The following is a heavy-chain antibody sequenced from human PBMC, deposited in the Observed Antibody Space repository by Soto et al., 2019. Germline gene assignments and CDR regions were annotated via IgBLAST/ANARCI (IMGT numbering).Heavy chain of an antibody. V-gene: IGHV1-69*13. CDR2: IIPIFGTA. CDR3: ARGSSVARYGSGSYDAFDI. J-gene: IGHJ3*02. Sequence: SVKVSCKASGGTFSSYAISWVRQAPGQGLEWMGGIIPIFGTANYAQKFQGRVTITADESTSTAYMELSSLRSEDTAVYYCARGSSVARYGSGSYDAFDIWGQGTMVTVSS. D-gene: IGHD3-10*01. CDR1: GGTFSSYA.